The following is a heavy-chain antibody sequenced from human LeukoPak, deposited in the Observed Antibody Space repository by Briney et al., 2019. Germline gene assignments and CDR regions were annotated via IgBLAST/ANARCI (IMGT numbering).Heavy chain of an antibody. CDR1: GFTFSSYA. CDR2: ISGSGGST. Sequence: GRSLRLSCAASGFTFSSYAMSWVRQAPGKGLEWVSAISGSGGSTYYADSVKGRFTISRDNSKNTLYLQMNSLRAEDTAVYYCARGPGYSVVVPAAIPWGQGTLVTVSS. CDR3: ARGPGYSVVVPAAIP. D-gene: IGHD2-2*01. J-gene: IGHJ5*02. V-gene: IGHV3-23*01.